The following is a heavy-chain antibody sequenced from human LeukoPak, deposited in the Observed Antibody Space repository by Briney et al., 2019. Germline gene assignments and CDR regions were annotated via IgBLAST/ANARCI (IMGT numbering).Heavy chain of an antibody. D-gene: IGHD3-22*01. CDR2: ISGSGGST. V-gene: IGHV3-23*01. J-gene: IGHJ3*02. Sequence: GGSLRLSCAASGFTFSSYAMSWVRQAPGKGLEWVSAISGSGGSTYYADSVKGRFTIPRDNSKNTLHLQMNSLRAEDTAVYYCAKDAKPYYYDSSGYYYAGAFDIWGQGTMVTVSS. CDR1: GFTFSSYA. CDR3: AKDAKPYYYDSSGYYYAGAFDI.